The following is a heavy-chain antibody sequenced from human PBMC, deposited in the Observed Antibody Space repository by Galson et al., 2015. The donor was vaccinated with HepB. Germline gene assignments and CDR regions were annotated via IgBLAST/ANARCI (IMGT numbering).Heavy chain of an antibody. V-gene: IGHV1-46*01. D-gene: IGHD2-15*01. J-gene: IGHJ6*02. Sequence: SVKVSCKASGYTFTSYHINWVRQAPGQGLEWMAIINPSGGATTYAQKFHGRLSMTRDTSTSTIYMELRSLRSEDTAVYYCAREFAEVAPDMNSYHYYGMDVWGQGTMVTVSS. CDR1: GYTFTSYH. CDR3: AREFAEVAPDMNSYHYYGMDV. CDR2: INPSGGAT.